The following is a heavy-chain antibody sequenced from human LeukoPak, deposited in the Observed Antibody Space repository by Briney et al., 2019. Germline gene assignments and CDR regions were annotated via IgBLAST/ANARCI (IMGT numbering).Heavy chain of an antibody. J-gene: IGHJ4*02. V-gene: IGHV1-18*01. CDR2: ISAYNGNT. D-gene: IGHD3-3*01. CDR3: ARARPLWGLYDFWSGSLGDFDY. CDR1: GYTFTSYG. Sequence: ASVKVSCKASGYTFTSYGISWVRQAPGQGLEWMGWISAYNGNTNYAQKLQGRVTMTTDTSTSTAYMELRSLRSDDTAVYYCARARPLWGLYDFWSGSLGDFDYRGQGTLVTVSS.